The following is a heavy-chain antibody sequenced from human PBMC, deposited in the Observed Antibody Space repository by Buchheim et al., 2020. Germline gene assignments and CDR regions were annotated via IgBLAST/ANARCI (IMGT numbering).Heavy chain of an antibody. CDR1: GFTFSSYW. CDR2: IKQDGSEK. Sequence: EVQLVESGGGLVRPGGSLRLSCAASGFTFSSYWMSWVRQAPGKGLEWVANIKQDGSEKYYVDSVKGRFTISRDNAKNSLYLQMNSLRAEDTAVYYCARGGLGAYCSGDTCSNWFDPWGQGTL. V-gene: IGHV3-7*01. D-gene: IGHD2-15*01. J-gene: IGHJ5*02. CDR3: ARGGLGAYCSGDTCSNWFDP.